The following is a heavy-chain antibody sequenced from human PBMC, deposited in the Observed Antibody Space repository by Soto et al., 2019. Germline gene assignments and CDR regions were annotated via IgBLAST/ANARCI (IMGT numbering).Heavy chain of an antibody. CDR3: ARDQVAGTGFDP. D-gene: IGHD6-19*01. V-gene: IGHV1-69*01. CDR2: ITPIHGTA. CDR1: GGTFSSYA. Sequence: QVQLVQSGAEVKKPGSSVKVSCKASGGTFSSYAISWVRQAPGQGLEWMGGITPIHGTAKYAQNFQGRVTITADESTSTVYMELSLRSDDTAVYYCARDQVAGTGFDPWGQGTLVTVSS. J-gene: IGHJ5*02.